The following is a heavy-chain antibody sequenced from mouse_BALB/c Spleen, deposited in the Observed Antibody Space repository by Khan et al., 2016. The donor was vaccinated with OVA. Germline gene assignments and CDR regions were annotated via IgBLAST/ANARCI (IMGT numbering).Heavy chain of an antibody. CDR3: AKRVWSDYYAVDY. Sequence: QVQLQESGPGLVAPSQSLSITCTVSGFSLTDYGVSWIRQPPGKGLEWLGGIWSCGSKYYISPLNSRLSIITDNSKSHVFLKMNTVHTDDTAMYYCAKRVWSDYYAVDYWGQGTSVTVSS. D-gene: IGHD2-10*02. V-gene: IGHV2-6-5*01. CDR2: IWSCGSK. J-gene: IGHJ4*01. CDR1: GFSLTDYG.